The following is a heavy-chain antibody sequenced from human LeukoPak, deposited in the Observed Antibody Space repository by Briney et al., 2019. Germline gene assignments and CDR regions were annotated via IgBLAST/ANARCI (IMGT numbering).Heavy chain of an antibody. Sequence: SETLSLTCAVSGDSISSSHWWNWVRQPPGKGLEWIGEMDDSGSTNYNPSLKTRIIISIDRSKNQFSLKLTSVTAADTAVYYCVRGSSGWSRYFDYWGQGILVTVSS. CDR1: GDSISSSHW. J-gene: IGHJ4*02. CDR2: MDDSGST. CDR3: VRGSSGWSRYFDY. D-gene: IGHD6-19*01. V-gene: IGHV4-4*02.